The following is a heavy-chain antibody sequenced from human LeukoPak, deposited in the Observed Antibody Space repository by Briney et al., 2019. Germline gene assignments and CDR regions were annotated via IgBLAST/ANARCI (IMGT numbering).Heavy chain of an antibody. V-gene: IGHV1-18*01. CDR3: AAHRGVAGTWDY. Sequence: ASVKVSCKASGYTFTSYGISWVRQAPGQGLEWMGWISAYNGNTNYTQKLQGRVTMTTDTSTSTAYMELRSLRSDDTAVYYCAAHRGVAGTWDYWGQGTLVTVSS. CDR1: GYTFTSYG. D-gene: IGHD6-19*01. CDR2: ISAYNGNT. J-gene: IGHJ4*02.